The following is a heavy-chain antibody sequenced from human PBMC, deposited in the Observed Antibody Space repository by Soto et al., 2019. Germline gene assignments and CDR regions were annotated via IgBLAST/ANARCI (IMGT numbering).Heavy chain of an antibody. CDR2: IKPDGSES. Sequence: EVQLAESGGGLVQPEGSLRLSYVASGFTFSRHYMTWVRQAPGKGLESVAKIKPDGSESYYVDSVRGRFTFSRDNAKNSLSLQMNSLRDEDTAVYYCAIEEWWRVEFWGQGTLVTVSS. CDR3: AIEEWWRVEF. D-gene: IGHD2-15*01. V-gene: IGHV3-7*01. CDR1: GFTFSRHY. J-gene: IGHJ4*02.